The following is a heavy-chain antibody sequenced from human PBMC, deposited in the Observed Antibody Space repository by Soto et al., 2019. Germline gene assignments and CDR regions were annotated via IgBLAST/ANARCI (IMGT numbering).Heavy chain of an antibody. CDR2: IRGKVYGGTT. Sequence: SLRVSCIASGFTFGDYAMSWVRQAPGKGLEGVGFIRGKVYGGTTEYAASVKGRFTISRDDSISIAYLQMNSLKTEDTAVYYSTSTIFGVVIPGGYYYGMDVWGQGTTVTVSS. CDR1: GFTFGDYA. D-gene: IGHD3-3*01. V-gene: IGHV3-49*04. J-gene: IGHJ6*02. CDR3: TSTIFGVVIPGGYYYGMDV.